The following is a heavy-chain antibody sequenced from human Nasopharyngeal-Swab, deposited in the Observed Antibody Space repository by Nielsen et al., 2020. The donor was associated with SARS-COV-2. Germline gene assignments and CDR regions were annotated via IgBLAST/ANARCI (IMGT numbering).Heavy chain of an antibody. Sequence: GGSLRLSCSASGFNFTSYAIHCVRQPPGKGLEWVAVVSYDGTNTFYADSVKGRFAISRDNSKSTVSLQMNSLRSEDTAVYYCAKDRGGRNLDSWGQGTLVTVSS. CDR2: VSYDGTNT. CDR1: GFNFTSYA. V-gene: IGHV3-30-3*02. J-gene: IGHJ4*02. D-gene: IGHD3-16*01. CDR3: AKDRGGRNLDS.